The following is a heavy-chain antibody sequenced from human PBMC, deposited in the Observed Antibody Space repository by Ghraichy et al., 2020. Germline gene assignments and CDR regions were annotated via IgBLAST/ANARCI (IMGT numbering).Heavy chain of an antibody. CDR3: ATTVTIVNSYYFDN. CDR2: ITASGAYT. Sequence: GGSLRLSCAASGFRFIDYYMSWIRQVPGKGLEWVSYITASGAYTDYADSVKGRFTISRDNSKNSLYLHMSSLRAEDTAVYYCATTVTIVNSYYFDNWGQGTLVTVSS. CDR1: GFRFIDYY. J-gene: IGHJ4*02. V-gene: IGHV3-11*06. D-gene: IGHD4-17*01.